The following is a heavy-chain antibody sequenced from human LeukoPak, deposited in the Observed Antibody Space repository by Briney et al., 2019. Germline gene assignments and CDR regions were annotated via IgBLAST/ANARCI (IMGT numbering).Heavy chain of an antibody. CDR3: ARGYIHSGSYFDY. Sequence: PGGSLRLSCAASGFTVSSNYMTWVRQAPGKGLEWVSVIYKNAITYHADTVKGRFTISRDNAKNMLYLQMNSLRADDTAVYYCARGYIHSGSYFDYWGQGTLVTVSS. J-gene: IGHJ4*02. CDR2: IYKNAIT. CDR1: GFTVSSNY. V-gene: IGHV3-53*01. D-gene: IGHD1-26*01.